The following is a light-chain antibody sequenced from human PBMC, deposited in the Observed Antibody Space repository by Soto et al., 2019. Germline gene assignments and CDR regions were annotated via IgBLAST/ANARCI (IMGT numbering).Light chain of an antibody. CDR3: LLFDGGPRL. CDR2: DTT. J-gene: IGLJ2*01. CDR1: TGDVTSGHY. V-gene: IGLV7-46*01. Sequence: QAVVTQEPSLTVSPGGTVTLTCGSSTGDVTSGHYPYWFQQKPGQAPRTLIYDTTNKHSWTPARFSGSLLGGKAALTLSGAQPEDEADYYCLLFDGGPRLFGGGTKLTVL.